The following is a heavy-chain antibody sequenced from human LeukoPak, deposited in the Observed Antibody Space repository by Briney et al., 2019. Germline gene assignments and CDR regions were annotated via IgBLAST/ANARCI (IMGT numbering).Heavy chain of an antibody. V-gene: IGHV4-39*07. J-gene: IGHJ3*02. Sequence: PSETLSLTCTVSGGSISTSSYHWSWIRQSPGKGLEWIGEINHRGSTTYNPSLKSRVTISVDTSKNQFSLKLSSPTAADTAVYFCARSHLWPTGTFDIWDQGTMVTVSS. CDR1: GGSISTSSYH. CDR3: ARSHLWPTGTFDI. CDR2: INHRGST. D-gene: IGHD5-18*01.